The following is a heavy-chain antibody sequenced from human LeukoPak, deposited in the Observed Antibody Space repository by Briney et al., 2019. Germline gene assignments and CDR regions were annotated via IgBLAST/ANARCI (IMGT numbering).Heavy chain of an antibody. J-gene: IGHJ4*02. CDR2: ISAYNGNT. D-gene: IGHD6-19*01. CDR3: ARAAGIAVAGAVKY. Sequence: ASVKVSCKASGYTFTSYGISWVRQAPGQGFEWMGWISAYNGNTNYAQKLQGRVTMTTDTSTSTAYMELRSLRSDDTAVYYCARAAGIAVAGAVKYWGQGTLVTVSS. V-gene: IGHV1-18*01. CDR1: GYTFTSYG.